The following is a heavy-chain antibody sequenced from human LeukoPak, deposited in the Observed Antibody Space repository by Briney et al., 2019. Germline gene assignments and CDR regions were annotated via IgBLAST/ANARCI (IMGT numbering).Heavy chain of an antibody. J-gene: IGHJ4*02. CDR2: ISGSGGST. V-gene: IGHV3-23*01. Sequence: GGSLRLSCAASGLAFSTYSMSWVRQAPGKGLEWVSAISGSGGSTYYADSVKGRFTISRDNSKNTLYLQMNSLRAEDTAVYYCAKGGIYCSGGSCYFWDYFDYWGQGTLVTVSS. CDR1: GLAFSTYS. D-gene: IGHD2-15*01. CDR3: AKGGIYCSGGSCYFWDYFDY.